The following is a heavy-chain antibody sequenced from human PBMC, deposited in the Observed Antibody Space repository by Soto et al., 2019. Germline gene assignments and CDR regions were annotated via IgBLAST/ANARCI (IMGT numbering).Heavy chain of an antibody. CDR1: GFTFSSYS. V-gene: IGHV3-48*01. CDR2: ITNSGSKI. J-gene: IGHJ4*02. Sequence: GGSLRLSCAASGFTFSSYSMIWVRQAPGKGLEWVSYITNSGSKIYYADSVKGRFTISRDNAKNTLYLQMNSLGAEDTAVYYCHGYGYWGQGTLVTVSS. D-gene: IGHD5-12*01. CDR3: HGYGY.